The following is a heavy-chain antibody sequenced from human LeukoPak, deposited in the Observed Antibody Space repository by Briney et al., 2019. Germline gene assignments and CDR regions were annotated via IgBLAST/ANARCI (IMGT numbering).Heavy chain of an antibody. CDR2: ISWNSGSI. D-gene: IGHD1-26*01. CDR3: AKDMMRVGATTFAFDI. J-gene: IGHJ3*02. CDR1: GFTFDDYA. Sequence: PGGSLRLSCAASGFTFDDYAMHWVRQAPGKGLEWVSGISWNSGSIGYADSVKGRFTISRDNAKNSLYLQMNSLRAEDMALYYCAKDMMRVGATTFAFDIWGQGTMVTVSS. V-gene: IGHV3-9*03.